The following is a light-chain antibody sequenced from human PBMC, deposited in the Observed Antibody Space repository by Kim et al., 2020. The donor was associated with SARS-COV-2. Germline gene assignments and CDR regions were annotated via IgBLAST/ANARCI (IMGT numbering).Light chain of an antibody. CDR3: QAWDRTTVV. Sequence: VSPGQTASIACSRDKLGDKYACGYQKKPGQSPVLVIYQDSKRPPGIPEGFSGSNSGNTATLTISGTKAMDEADYYCQAWDRTTVVFGGGTQLTVL. CDR1: KLGDKY. J-gene: IGLJ2*01. CDR2: QDS. V-gene: IGLV3-1*01.